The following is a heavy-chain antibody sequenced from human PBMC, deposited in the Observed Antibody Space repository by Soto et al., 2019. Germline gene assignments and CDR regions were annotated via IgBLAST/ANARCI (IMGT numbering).Heavy chain of an antibody. CDR2: ISYDGSNK. D-gene: IGHD3-3*01. CDR3: AHNYDFWSGYSSPYYYYGMDV. J-gene: IGHJ6*02. V-gene: IGHV3-30-3*01. Sequence: GGSLRLSCAASGFTFSSYAMHWVRQAPGKGLEWVAVISYDGSNKYYADSVKGRFTISRDNSKNTLYLQMNSLRAEGTAVYYCAHNYDFWSGYSSPYYYYGMDVWGQGTTVTVSS. CDR1: GFTFSSYA.